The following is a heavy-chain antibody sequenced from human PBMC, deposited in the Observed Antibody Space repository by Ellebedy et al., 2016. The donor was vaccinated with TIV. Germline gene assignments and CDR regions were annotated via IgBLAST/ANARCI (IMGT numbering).Heavy chain of an antibody. CDR3: AADGSMVRGVGGLVDY. CDR1: GFTFTSSA. Sequence: AASVKVSCKASGFTFTSSAVQWVRQARGQRLEWIGWIVVGSGNTNYAQKFQERVTITRDKSTSTAYMELSSLRSEATAVYYCAADGSMVRGVGGLVDYWGQGTLVTVSS. CDR2: IVVGSGNT. J-gene: IGHJ4*02. D-gene: IGHD3-10*01. V-gene: IGHV1-58*01.